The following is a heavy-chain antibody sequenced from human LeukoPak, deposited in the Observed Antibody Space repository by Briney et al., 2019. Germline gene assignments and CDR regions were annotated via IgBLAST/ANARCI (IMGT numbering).Heavy chain of an antibody. D-gene: IGHD3-10*01. Sequence: GASVKVSCKASGYSFRNYGISWVRQDPGQGLEYMGWISVCNGNTNYAQRLQGRVTMTADTSTSTVYMELRSLRSDDTAVYYCARGGGGYYGSGSYLIDHWGQGTLVTVSS. CDR3: ARGGGGYYGSGSYLIDH. J-gene: IGHJ4*02. V-gene: IGHV1-18*01. CDR1: GYSFRNYG. CDR2: ISVCNGNT.